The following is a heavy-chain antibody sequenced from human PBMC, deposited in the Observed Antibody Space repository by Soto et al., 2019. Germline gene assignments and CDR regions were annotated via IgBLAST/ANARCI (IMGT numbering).Heavy chain of an antibody. CDR3: ATDGSYNWNYAPWFDP. J-gene: IGHJ5*02. D-gene: IGHD1-7*01. CDR2: FDPEDGET. CDR1: GYTLTELS. Sequence: GASVKVSCKVSGYTLTELSMQWVRQAPGKGLEWMGGFDPEDGETIYAQKFQGRVTMTEDTSTDTAYMELSSLRSEDTAVYYCATDGSYNWNYAPWFDPWGQGTLVTVSS. V-gene: IGHV1-24*01.